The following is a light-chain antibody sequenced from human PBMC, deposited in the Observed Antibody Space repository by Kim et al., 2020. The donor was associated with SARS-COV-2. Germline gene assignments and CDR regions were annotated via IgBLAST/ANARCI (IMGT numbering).Light chain of an antibody. V-gene: IGLV3-9*01. J-gene: IGLJ1*01. Sequence: VALGQAARITCGGNNSGSKNVHWYQQKPGQAPVLVIYRDSNRPSGIPERFSGSNSGNTATLTISRAQAGDEADYYCQVWDSSTGVFGTGTKVTVL. CDR3: QVWDSSTGV. CDR1: NSGSKN. CDR2: RDS.